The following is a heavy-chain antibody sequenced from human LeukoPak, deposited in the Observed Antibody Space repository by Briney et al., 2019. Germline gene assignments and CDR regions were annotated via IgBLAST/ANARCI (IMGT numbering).Heavy chain of an antibody. CDR1: GFTFSSYS. D-gene: IGHD3-10*01. J-gene: IGHJ4*02. CDR2: ISSSSSYI. CDR3: ARDTGSGSYYKNPYDY. Sequence: GGSLRLSCAASGFTFSSYSMNWVRQAPGKGLEWVSSISSSSSYIYYADSVKGRFTISRDNAKNSLYLQMNSLRAEDTAVYYCARDTGSGSYYKNPYDYGGRGTLVPVPS. V-gene: IGHV3-21*01.